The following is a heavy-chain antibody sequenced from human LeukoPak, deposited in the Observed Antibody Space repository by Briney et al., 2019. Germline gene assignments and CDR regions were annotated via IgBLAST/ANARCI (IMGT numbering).Heavy chain of an antibody. D-gene: IGHD3-22*01. CDR3: AKDYYDISGSRYDF. Sequence: ETLSLTCAVSGGSISSSYWWSWVRQAPGKGLEWVSAISGSGGDTWYADSVRGRFTISRDNSKNTLYMQVNSLRAEDTAVYYCAKDYYDISGSRYDFWGQGTLVTVSS. J-gene: IGHJ4*02. V-gene: IGHV3-23*01. CDR1: GGSISSSYW. CDR2: ISGSGGDT.